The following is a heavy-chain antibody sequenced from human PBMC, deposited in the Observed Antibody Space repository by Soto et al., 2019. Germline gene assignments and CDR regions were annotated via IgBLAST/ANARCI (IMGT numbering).Heavy chain of an antibody. CDR2: ISGGTSST. CDR1: GFTFSNYA. D-gene: IGHD4-17*01. V-gene: IGHV3-23*01. Sequence: EVRLLESGGGLVQPGGSLRLSCAASGFTFSNYAMSWVRQAPGKGLEWGSSISGGTSSTYYADSVKGRFAVARDNSKNQLFLKLNGLSAADTAVYYGAKDWNDFGDYRHPFDDWGPGTLVTVSS. CDR3: AKDWNDFGDYRHPFDD. J-gene: IGHJ4*02.